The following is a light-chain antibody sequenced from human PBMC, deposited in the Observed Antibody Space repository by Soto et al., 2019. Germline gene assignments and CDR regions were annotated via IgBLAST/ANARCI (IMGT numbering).Light chain of an antibody. V-gene: IGKV1-27*01. CDR3: QKYSSVPV. J-gene: IGKJ3*01. CDR2: AAS. CDR1: QGIRNF. Sequence: DIQMTQSPPSLSASVGDRVTITCRASQGIRNFVAWYQQKPGKAPKLLIYAASTLQSGVPSLFSGSGSGTDFTLTINSLQPEDVATYSCQKYSSVPVFGPGTKVEIK.